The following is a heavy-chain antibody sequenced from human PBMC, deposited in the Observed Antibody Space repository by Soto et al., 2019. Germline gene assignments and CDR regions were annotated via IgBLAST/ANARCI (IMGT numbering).Heavy chain of an antibody. CDR3: ATPGYWSGGSCYKGDAACES. J-gene: IGHJ3*02. Sequence: ASVKVSCKVSGYTLTELSMHWVRQAPGKGLEWMGGFDPEDGETIYAQKFQGRVTMTEDTSTDTAYMELSSLRSEDTAVYYCATPGYWSGGSCYKGDAACESWGQGTMVA. V-gene: IGHV1-24*01. D-gene: IGHD2-15*01. CDR1: GYTLTELS. CDR2: FDPEDGET.